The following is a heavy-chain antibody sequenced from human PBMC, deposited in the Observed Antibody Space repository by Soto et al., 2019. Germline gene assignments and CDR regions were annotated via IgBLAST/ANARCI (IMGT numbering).Heavy chain of an antibody. CDR2: IIPSFGTA. D-gene: IGHD3-22*01. CDR1: GRTFSSYA. V-gene: IGHV1-69*05. J-gene: IGHJ5*02. Sequence: QVQLVQSGAEVKKPGSSVKVSCKASGRTFSSYAITWVRQAPGQGLEWMGGIIPSFGTATYAQKLQGRVTITSDESTSTAYTELSSLRSEETAVYYCARDRGPSSGYYPYWFDPWGQGTLVTVSS. CDR3: ARDRGPSSGYYPYWFDP.